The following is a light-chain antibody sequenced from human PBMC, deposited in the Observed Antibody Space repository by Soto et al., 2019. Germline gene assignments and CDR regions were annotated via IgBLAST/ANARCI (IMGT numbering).Light chain of an antibody. V-gene: IGLV2-23*01. CDR3: CSYAGSSTWV. J-gene: IGLJ3*02. Sequence: QSVLTQPASVSGSPGQSITISCTGTSSDVGSYNLVSWYQQHPGKAPELMIYEGSERPSGVSNRFSGSKSGNTASLTISGLQAEDEADYYCCSYAGSSTWVFGGGTKLTVL. CDR1: SSDVGSYNL. CDR2: EGS.